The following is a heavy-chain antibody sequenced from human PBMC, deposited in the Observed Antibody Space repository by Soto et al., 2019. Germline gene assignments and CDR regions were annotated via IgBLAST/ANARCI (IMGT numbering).Heavy chain of an antibody. D-gene: IGHD3-22*01. CDR2: INSDGSST. J-gene: IGHJ4*02. CDR3: ARAPYYYDSSGHHAH. V-gene: IGHV3-74*01. CDR1: GFTFSSYW. Sequence: GGSLRLSCAASGFTFSSYWMHWVRQAPGKGLVWVSRINSDGSSTSYADSVKGRFTISRDNAKNTLYLQMNSLRAEDTAVYYCARAPYYYDSSGHHAHWGQGTPVTVSS.